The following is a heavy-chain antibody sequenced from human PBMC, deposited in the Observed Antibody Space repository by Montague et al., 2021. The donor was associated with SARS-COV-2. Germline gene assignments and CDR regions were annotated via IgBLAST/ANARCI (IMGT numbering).Heavy chain of an antibody. Sequence: SETLSLTCTVSGGSISSSSYYWGWIRQPPGKGLEWIGSIYYSGSTYSTPSLKSRVTISVDTSKNQFSLKLSSVTAADTAVYYCARVGRQQLLGLSGMDVWGQGTTVTVSS. CDR3: ARVGRQQLLGLSGMDV. V-gene: IGHV4-39*07. D-gene: IGHD6-13*01. CDR1: GGSISSSSYY. CDR2: IYYSGST. J-gene: IGHJ6*02.